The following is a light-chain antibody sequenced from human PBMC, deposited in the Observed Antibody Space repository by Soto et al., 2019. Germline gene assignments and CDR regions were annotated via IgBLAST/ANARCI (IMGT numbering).Light chain of an antibody. CDR3: QHYSDWPLT. Sequence: EIVMTQSPATLSVSPGEGATLSCRASHGIGTALAWYQQKPGQTPRLLMYGAYIRATGVQARFSGSASGTEFTLTITSLQSEDFAVYYCQHYSDWPLTFGGGTKVDIK. J-gene: IGKJ4*01. CDR2: GAY. CDR1: HGIGTA. V-gene: IGKV3-15*01.